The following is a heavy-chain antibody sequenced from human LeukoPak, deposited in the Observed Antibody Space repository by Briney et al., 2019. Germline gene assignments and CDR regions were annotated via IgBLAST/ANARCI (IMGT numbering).Heavy chain of an antibody. V-gene: IGHV3-11*04. CDR3: ARDCYYDSSGYYFFDY. D-gene: IGHD3-22*01. J-gene: IGHJ4*02. CDR1: GFTFGDYY. CDR2: ISSSITTV. Sequence: GGSLRLSCTVSGFTFGDYYVNWIRQAPGKGLEGVSIISSSITTVYYADSVKGRFTISRDNSKNTLYLQMNSLRAEDTAVYYCARDCYYDSSGYYFFDYWGQGTLVTVSS.